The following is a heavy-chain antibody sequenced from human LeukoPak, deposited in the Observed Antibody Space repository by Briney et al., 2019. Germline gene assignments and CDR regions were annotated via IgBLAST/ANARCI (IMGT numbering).Heavy chain of an antibody. J-gene: IGHJ4*02. D-gene: IGHD2-2*01. Sequence: ASVKVSCKASGYTFTCYYMHWVRQAPGQGLEWMGRINPNSGGTNYAQKFQGRVTMTRDTSISTAYMELSRLRSDDTAVYYCARDRCSSTSCYFYYWGQGTLVTVSS. CDR1: GYTFTCYY. CDR3: ARDRCSSTSCYFYY. V-gene: IGHV1-2*06. CDR2: INPNSGGT.